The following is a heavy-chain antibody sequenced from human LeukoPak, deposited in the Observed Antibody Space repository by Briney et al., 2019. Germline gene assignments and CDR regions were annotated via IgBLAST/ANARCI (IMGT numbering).Heavy chain of an antibody. V-gene: IGHV1-18*01. CDR1: GYTFTSYG. CDR2: ISAYNGNT. J-gene: IGHJ4*02. D-gene: IGHD6-13*01. CDR3: ARDSAIAAAENYFDY. Sequence: ASVKVSCKASGYTFTSYGISWVRQAPGQGLEWMGWISAYNGNTNYAQKLQGRVTMTTDTPTSTAYMELRSLRSDDTAVYYCARDSAIAAAENYFDYWGQGTLVTVSS.